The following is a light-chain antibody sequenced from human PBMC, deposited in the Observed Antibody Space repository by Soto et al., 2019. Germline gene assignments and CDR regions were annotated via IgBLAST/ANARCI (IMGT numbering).Light chain of an antibody. CDR3: LQDNNYLLT. CDR2: AAS. V-gene: IGKV1-6*01. CDR1: QGIGND. Sequence: AIQMTQSPSSLSASVGDRVTITCRASQGIGNDLGWYQQKSGKAPKLLIYAASNLQSGVPSRFSGSGSGTDFTLTISGLQPEDVATYYCLQDNNYLLTFGGGTKVDIK. J-gene: IGKJ4*01.